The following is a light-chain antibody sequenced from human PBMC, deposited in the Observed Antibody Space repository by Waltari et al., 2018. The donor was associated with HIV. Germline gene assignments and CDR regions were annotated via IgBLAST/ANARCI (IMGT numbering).Light chain of an antibody. CDR1: DSDFGFSNF. CDR2: DVD. Sequence: SAVTQPASVSGLPGQSITISCTGDDSDFGFSNFVFWYQQHPGKLPRLIVYDVDSRASGISTRFSGSKSGHTASLSISGLRAEDEADYYCAFFTDDNTLLFGGGTKVTVL. V-gene: IGLV2-14*03. CDR3: AFFTDDNTLL. J-gene: IGLJ3*02.